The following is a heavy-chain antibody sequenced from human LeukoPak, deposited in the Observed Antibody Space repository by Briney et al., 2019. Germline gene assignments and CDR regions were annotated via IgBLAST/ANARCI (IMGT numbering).Heavy chain of an antibody. Sequence: PSETLSLTCTVSGGSISSHYWSWIRQPPGKRLEWIGYIYYSGSTNYNPSLKSRVTISVDTSKNQFSLKLSSVTAADTAVYYCARAPRWYSGSYYDYWGQGTLVTVSS. J-gene: IGHJ4*02. CDR1: GGSISSHY. CDR3: ARAPRWYSGSYYDY. D-gene: IGHD1-26*01. V-gene: IGHV4-59*11. CDR2: IYYSGST.